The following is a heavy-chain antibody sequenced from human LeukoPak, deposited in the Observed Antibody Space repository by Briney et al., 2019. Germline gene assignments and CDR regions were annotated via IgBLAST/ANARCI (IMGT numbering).Heavy chain of an antibody. V-gene: IGHV4-61*01. CDR3: ARSVGFGEFHYDY. CDR2: IYYSGST. D-gene: IGHD3-10*01. CDR1: GGSISSSSYY. Sequence: SETLSLTCTVSGGSISSSSYYWSWIRQPPGKGLEWIGYIYYSGSTNYNPSLKSRVTISVDTSKNQFSLKLSSVTAADTAVYYCARSVGFGEFHYDYWGQGTLVTVSS. J-gene: IGHJ4*02.